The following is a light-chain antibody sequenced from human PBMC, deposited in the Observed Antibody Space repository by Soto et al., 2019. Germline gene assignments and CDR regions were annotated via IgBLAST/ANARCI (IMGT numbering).Light chain of an antibody. CDR1: QSISSF. J-gene: IGKJ2*01. CDR3: QRSDSSPYT. CDR2: AAS. Sequence: DIQMPQSPSSLSASVGDRVTITCRASQSISSFLNCYQQKPGKATKLLIYAASSLESGVPSRFSGSGSGTDFTLTISSLQPEDFATYYCQRSDSSPYTFGQGNKLDIK. V-gene: IGKV1-39*01.